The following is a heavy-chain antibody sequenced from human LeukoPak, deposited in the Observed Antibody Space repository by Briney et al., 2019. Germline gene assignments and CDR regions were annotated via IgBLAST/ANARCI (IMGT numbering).Heavy chain of an antibody. CDR1: GYIFADYY. J-gene: IGHJ4*02. Sequence: ASVKVSCKTSGYIFADYYLHWVRQAPGQGLEWMGWIPPNSGGTNIARKFQGRVTMTRDTSTSTAYMELSRLTSDDTAVYYCARDADGYQNWGQGTLVTVSS. D-gene: IGHD5-24*01. CDR3: ARDADGYQN. V-gene: IGHV1-2*02. CDR2: IPPNSGGT.